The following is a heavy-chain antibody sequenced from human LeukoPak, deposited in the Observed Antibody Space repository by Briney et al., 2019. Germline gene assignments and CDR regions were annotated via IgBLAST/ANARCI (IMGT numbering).Heavy chain of an antibody. CDR2: IYTSGST. D-gene: IGHD6-13*01. CDR3: AREPSSWSSPRYYYYYMDV. Sequence: PSETLSLTCTVSGGSISSYYWSWIRQPPGKGLEWIGYIYTSGSTNYNPSLKSRVTISVDTSKNQFSLKLSSVTAADTAVYYCAREPSSWSSPRYYYYYMDVWGTGTTVTVSS. J-gene: IGHJ6*03. CDR1: GGSISSYY. V-gene: IGHV4-4*09.